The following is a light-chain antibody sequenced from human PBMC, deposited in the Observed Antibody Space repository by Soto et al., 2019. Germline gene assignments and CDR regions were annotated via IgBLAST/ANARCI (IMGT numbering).Light chain of an antibody. CDR3: QQYNNWPRT. Sequence: IVLTKNKATLSLSPGERATLSCRASQSVSSNLAWYQQKPGQAPRLRIYGASTRATGIPARFSGSGSGTEFTLTISSLQSEDFAVYYCQQYNNWPRTFGQGTKVDI. J-gene: IGKJ1*01. CDR1: QSVSSN. V-gene: IGKV3-15*01. CDR2: GAS.